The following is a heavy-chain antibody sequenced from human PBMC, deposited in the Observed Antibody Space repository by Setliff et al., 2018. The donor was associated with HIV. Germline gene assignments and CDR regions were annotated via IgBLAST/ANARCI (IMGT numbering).Heavy chain of an antibody. J-gene: IGHJ4*02. D-gene: IGHD6-19*01. CDR1: GGSMTNSYY. V-gene: IGHV4-39*02. Sequence: SETLSLTCTVSGGSMTNSYYWGWIRQPPGKGLEWIGNIYYSGSTYYNPSLKSRVTISEDTSKNQFSLKVTSVTAADAAVYYCARVDPYTSPRGFDSWGQGTLVTVSS. CDR3: ARVDPYTSPRGFDS. CDR2: IYYSGST.